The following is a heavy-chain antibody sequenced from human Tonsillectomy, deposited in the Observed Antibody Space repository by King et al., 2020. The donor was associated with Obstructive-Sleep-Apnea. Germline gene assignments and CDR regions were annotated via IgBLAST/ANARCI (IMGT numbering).Heavy chain of an antibody. CDR1: GGSISRYY. V-gene: IGHV4-59*08. CDR3: ARQSEILTAYFH. D-gene: IGHD3-9*01. Sequence: QLQESGPGLVKPSETLSLTCTVSGGSISRYYWSWIRQPPGKGLEWIGYIYYSGSTSYNPSLKSRVTISVDTSKNQFPLKLSSVTAADTAVYYCARQSEILTAYFHWGQGALVTVSS. CDR2: IYYSGST. J-gene: IGHJ4*02.